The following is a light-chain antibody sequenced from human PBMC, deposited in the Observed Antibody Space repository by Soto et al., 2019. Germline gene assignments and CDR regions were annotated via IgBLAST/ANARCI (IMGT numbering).Light chain of an antibody. CDR3: QHYNSYSEA. V-gene: IGKV1-5*03. CDR1: QTISSW. Sequence: DIQMTRSPSTLTGPERDGVTMTVGASQTISSWLAWYQQKPGKAPKLLIYKASTLKSGVPSRFSGSGSGTEYTLTISSLQPDDFATYYCQHYNSYSEAFGQGTKVDIK. CDR2: KAS. J-gene: IGKJ1*01.